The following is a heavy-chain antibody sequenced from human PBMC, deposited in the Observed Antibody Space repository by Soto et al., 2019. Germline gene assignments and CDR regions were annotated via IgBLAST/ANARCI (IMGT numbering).Heavy chain of an antibody. CDR1: GYTFTGYY. J-gene: IGHJ6*02. CDR2: INPNSGGT. CDR3: VTTCRQLLNYYCYGMDV. Sequence: ASVKVSCKASGYTFTGYYMHWVRQAPGQGLEWMGWINPNSGGTNYAQKFQGRVTMTRERSISTAYMDLSRLRYDDTAGYYCVTTCRQLLNYYCYGMDVWGQGTTVTVSS. V-gene: IGHV1-2*02. D-gene: IGHD2-2*01.